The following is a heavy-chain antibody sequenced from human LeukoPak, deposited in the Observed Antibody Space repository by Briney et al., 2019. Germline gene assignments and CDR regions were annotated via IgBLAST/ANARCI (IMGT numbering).Heavy chain of an antibody. CDR1: GGSISSGGYY. J-gene: IGHJ4*02. D-gene: IGHD1-26*01. CDR2: IYYSGTT. CDR3: ARAPQLGDPVGY. Sequence: SETLSLTCTVSGGSISSGGYYWNWIRQPPGKGLEWIGYIYYSGTTYYNPSLKSRVTISVDRSKNQFSLKLTSVTAADTAVYYCARAPQLGDPVGYWGQGTLVTVSS. V-gene: IGHV4-30-2*01.